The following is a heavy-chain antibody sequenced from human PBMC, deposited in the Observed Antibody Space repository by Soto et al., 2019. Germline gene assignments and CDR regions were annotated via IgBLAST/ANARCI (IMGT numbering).Heavy chain of an antibody. Sequence: PGGSLRLSCAVSGFSFSSAWMTWIRQAPGKGLERVAIMNEDGSERYYVDSVKGRFTISRDNAKNALFLQMNSLRAEDTAVYYCANIHYGSLDYWGQGTLVTVSS. CDR1: GFSFSSAW. D-gene: IGHD4-17*01. V-gene: IGHV3-7*03. CDR2: MNEDGSER. CDR3: ANIHYGSLDY. J-gene: IGHJ4*02.